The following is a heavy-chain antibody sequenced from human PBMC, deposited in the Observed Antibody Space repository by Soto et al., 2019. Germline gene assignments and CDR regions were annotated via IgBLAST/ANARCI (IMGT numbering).Heavy chain of an antibody. CDR3: GRDVGVGSYGPQIQGVDV. D-gene: IGHD3-10*01. V-gene: IGHV1-18*01. CDR1: GYTFTTYG. Sequence: QAQVLQSGPEVKKPGASVKVSCKTSGYTFTTYGVSWVRQAPGQGLEWMGSIDTHTGETRYPQKFQGRVTVTADTSSSTAYRGVRSLISDGTSIYYCGRDVGVGSYGPQIQGVDVCGQGTAVTVSS. CDR2: IDTHTGET. J-gene: IGHJ6*02.